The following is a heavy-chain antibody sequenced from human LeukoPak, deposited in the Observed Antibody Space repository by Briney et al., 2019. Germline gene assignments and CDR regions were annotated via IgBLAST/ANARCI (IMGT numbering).Heavy chain of an antibody. D-gene: IGHD4-11*01. CDR2: INHSGST. J-gene: IGHJ4*02. CDR1: GGSFSGYY. V-gene: IGHV4-34*01. CDR3: ARLMGGVTTYDY. Sequence: KPSETLSLTCAVYGGSFSGYYWSWIRQPPGKGLEWIGEINHSGSTNYNPSLKSRVTISVDTSKNQFSLKLSSVTAADTAVYYCARLMGGVTTYDYWGQGTLVTVSS.